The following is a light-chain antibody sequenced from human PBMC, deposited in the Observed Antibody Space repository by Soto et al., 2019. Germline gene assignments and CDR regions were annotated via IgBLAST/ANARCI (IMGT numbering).Light chain of an antibody. CDR2: DAS. CDR1: QSISSW. Sequence: DIQMTQSPSTLSASVGDRVTITCRASQSISSWLAWYQQKPGKAPKLLIYDASSLESGVPSRFSGSGSGTEFTLNISSLQPDEFATYYCQQYNSYSLTFGPGTKVDIK. J-gene: IGKJ3*01. CDR3: QQYNSYSLT. V-gene: IGKV1-5*01.